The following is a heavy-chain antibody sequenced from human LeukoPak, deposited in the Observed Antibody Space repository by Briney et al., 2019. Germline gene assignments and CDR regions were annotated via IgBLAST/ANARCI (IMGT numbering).Heavy chain of an antibody. CDR2: ISGSGGST. CDR1: GFTFSSYV. J-gene: IGHJ6*04. Sequence: GGSLRLSCATSGFTFSSYVMSWVRQAPGKGLEWVSAISGSGGSTSYADSVKGRFTISRDNSKNTLFLQMNSLRAEDTAVYYCARGHYYGMDVWGKGTTVTISS. CDR3: ARGHYYGMDV. V-gene: IGHV3-23*01.